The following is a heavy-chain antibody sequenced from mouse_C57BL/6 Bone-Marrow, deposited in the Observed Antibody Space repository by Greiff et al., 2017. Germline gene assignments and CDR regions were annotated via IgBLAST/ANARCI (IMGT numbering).Heavy chain of an antibody. D-gene: IGHD1-1*01. Sequence: QVQLKESGAELVRPGTSVKMSCKASGYTFTNYWIGWAKQRPGHGLEWIGDIYPGGGYTNYNAKFKGKATLTADKSSSTAYMQFSSLTSEDSAVDYCAREVGWYFDVWGTGTTVTVSS. CDR1: GYTFTNYW. CDR3: AREVGWYFDV. J-gene: IGHJ1*03. CDR2: IYPGGGYT. V-gene: IGHV1-63*01.